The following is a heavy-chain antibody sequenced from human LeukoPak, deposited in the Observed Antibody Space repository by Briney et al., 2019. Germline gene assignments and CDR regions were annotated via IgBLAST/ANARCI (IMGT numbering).Heavy chain of an antibody. J-gene: IGHJ4*02. D-gene: IGHD4-17*01. CDR2: ISSCSSYQ. Sequence: GGPLRLSCAVSGFPFSDYGRNWVRQAPEKGLEWVSSISSCSSYQYYPGSVKGRFTVSRDNAKKSLRLEMNNLRAEDSAVNYCVRDPATGDFDGCWGQGTLVTVSS. V-gene: IGHV3-21*01. CDR1: GFPFSDYG. CDR3: VRDPATGDFDGC.